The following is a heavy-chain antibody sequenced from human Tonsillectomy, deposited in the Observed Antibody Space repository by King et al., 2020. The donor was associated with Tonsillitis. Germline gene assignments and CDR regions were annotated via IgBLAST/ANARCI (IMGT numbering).Heavy chain of an antibody. CDR3: AKAMFAGDYGVYYYYGMDV. CDR1: GFTFDDYA. Sequence: VQLVESGGGLVQPGRSLRLSCTASGFTFDDYAMHWVRQAPGKGLEWVSGISWNRGSIGYADSVKGRFTISRDNAKNSLYLQMNSLRAEDTALYYCAKAMFAGDYGVYYYYGMDVWGQGTTVTVSS. CDR2: ISWNRGSI. V-gene: IGHV3-9*01. J-gene: IGHJ6*02. D-gene: IGHD4-17*01.